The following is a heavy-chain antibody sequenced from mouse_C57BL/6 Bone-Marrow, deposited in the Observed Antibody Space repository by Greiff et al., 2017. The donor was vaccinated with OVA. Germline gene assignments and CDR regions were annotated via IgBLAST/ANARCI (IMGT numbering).Heavy chain of an antibody. J-gene: IGHJ2*01. CDR1: GFTFSSYA. CDR3: ARDPFDGYYFDY. CDR2: ISDGGSYT. V-gene: IGHV5-4*01. Sequence: EVQLVESGGGLVKPGGSLKLSCAASGFTFSSYAMSWVRQTPEKRLEWVATISDGGSYTYYPDNVKGRFTISRDNAKNNLYLQMSHLKSEDTAMYYCARDPFDGYYFDYWGQGTTLTVS. D-gene: IGHD2-3*01.